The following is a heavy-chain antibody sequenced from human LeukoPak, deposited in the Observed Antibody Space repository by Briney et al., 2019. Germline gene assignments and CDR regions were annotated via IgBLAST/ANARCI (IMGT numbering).Heavy chain of an antibody. CDR1: GGSISSGDYY. V-gene: IGHV4-30-2*02. J-gene: IGHJ4*02. Sequence: SETLSLTCTVSGGSISSGDYYWTWIRQPPGKGLEWIGYISHSGGTYYNSSLLSRVTISIDTSKHQFSLNLTSVTAADTAVYFCASRGYYDNSAYFRNWGQGTLVTVSS. CDR3: ASRGYYDNSAYFRN. CDR2: ISHSGGT. D-gene: IGHD3-22*01.